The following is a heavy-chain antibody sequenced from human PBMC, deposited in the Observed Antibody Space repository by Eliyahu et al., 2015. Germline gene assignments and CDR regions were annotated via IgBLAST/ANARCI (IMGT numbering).Heavy chain of an antibody. CDR2: IFYTGRT. J-gene: IGHJ4*02. D-gene: IGHD4-17*01. Sequence: QLQLQESGPGLVQPSETLSLTXSVXGASISTDDVYWAWVRQAPGKGLEYVGTIFYTGRTSYNPSLRSRATLSVDTSTNEFSLRLTSVTAADTAVYYCARHMTTTLFDYWGQGALVTVSS. CDR1: GASISTDDVY. V-gene: IGHV4-39*01. CDR3: ARHMTTTLFDY.